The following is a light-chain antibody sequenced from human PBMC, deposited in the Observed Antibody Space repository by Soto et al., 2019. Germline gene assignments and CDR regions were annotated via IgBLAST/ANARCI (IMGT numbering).Light chain of an antibody. Sequence: QSVLTQTPSASGTPGQRVTISCSGSRSNIGNNAVSWYQQFPGTAPKLLIYNNNQRPSGVPDRFSGSKSGASASLAISGLQSEDEADYYCATWDDGLNARGVFGGGTKLTVL. CDR2: NNN. V-gene: IGLV1-44*01. J-gene: IGLJ3*02. CDR1: RSNIGNNA. CDR3: ATWDDGLNARGV.